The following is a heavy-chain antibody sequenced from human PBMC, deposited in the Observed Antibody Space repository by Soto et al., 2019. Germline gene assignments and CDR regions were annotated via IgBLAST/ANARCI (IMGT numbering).Heavy chain of an antibody. CDR2: MYYSGST. CDR1: GGSINSAGYY. CDR3: ASSDYGDYVFYYYYYMDV. D-gene: IGHD4-17*01. V-gene: IGHV4-31*03. J-gene: IGHJ6*03. Sequence: PSETLSLTCTVSGGSINSAGYYWNWIRQHPGKGLEWIGYMYYSGSTYYNPFLRSRVIISADTSENHFSLKLSSVTAADTAVYYCASSDYGDYVFYYYYYMDVWGKGTTVTVSS.